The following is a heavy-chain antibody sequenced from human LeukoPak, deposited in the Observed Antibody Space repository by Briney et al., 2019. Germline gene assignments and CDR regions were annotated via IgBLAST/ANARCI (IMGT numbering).Heavy chain of an antibody. CDR1: GGSISSSSYY. Sequence: PSETLSLTCTVSGGSISSSSYYWGWIRQPPGKGLEWIGSIYYSGSTYYNPSLKSRVTISVDTSKNQFSLKLSSVTAADTAVYYCARVVDATRGGYYFDYWGQGTLVTVSS. J-gene: IGHJ4*02. V-gene: IGHV4-39*01. CDR2: IYYSGST. D-gene: IGHD2-15*01. CDR3: ARVVDATRGGYYFDY.